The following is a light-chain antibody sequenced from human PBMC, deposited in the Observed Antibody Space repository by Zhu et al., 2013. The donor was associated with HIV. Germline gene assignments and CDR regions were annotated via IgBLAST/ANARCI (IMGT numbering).Light chain of an antibody. CDR3: QSYDSSLSGSV. CDR1: SSNIGSNT. J-gene: IGLJ2*01. Sequence: QSVLTQPPSASGTPGQRVTISCSGSSSNIGSNTVNWYQQLPGTPPKLLISGNTNRPSRVPDRFSGSKSGTSASLAITGLQAGDEADYYCQSYDSSLSGSVFGGGTKLTVL. CDR2: GNT. V-gene: IGLV1-40*01.